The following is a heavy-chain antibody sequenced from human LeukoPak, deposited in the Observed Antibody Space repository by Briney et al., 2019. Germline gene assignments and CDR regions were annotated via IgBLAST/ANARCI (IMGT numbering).Heavy chain of an antibody. J-gene: IGHJ4*02. D-gene: IGHD1-26*01. CDR3: ARDRTSGSYYFY. V-gene: IGHV1-46*01. CDR1: GYTLTSYY. CDR2: INPSGGST. Sequence: ASVKVSCKASGYTLTSYYMHWVRQAPGQGLEWVGIINPSGGSTNYAQKLQGRVTMTTDTSTSTAYMELRSLRSDDTAVYYCARDRTSGSYYFYWGQGTLVTVSS.